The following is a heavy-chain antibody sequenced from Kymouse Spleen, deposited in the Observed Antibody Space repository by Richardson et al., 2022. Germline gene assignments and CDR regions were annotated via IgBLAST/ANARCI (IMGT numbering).Heavy chain of an antibody. D-gene: IGHD1-26*01. CDR1: GFTFSNAW. CDR2: IKSKTDGGTT. V-gene: IGHV3-15*01. Sequence: EVQLVESGGGLVKPGGSLRLSCAASGFTFSNAWMSWVRQAPGKGLEWVGRIKSKTDGGTTDYAAPVKGRFTISRDDSKNTLYLQMNSLKTEDTAVYYCTTDNEEWELLDAFDIWGQGTMVTVSS. J-gene: IGHJ3*02. CDR3: TTDNEEWELLDAFDI.